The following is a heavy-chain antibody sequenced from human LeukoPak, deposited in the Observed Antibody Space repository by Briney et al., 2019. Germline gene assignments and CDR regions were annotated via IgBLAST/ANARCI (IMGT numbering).Heavy chain of an antibody. D-gene: IGHD2-2*02. CDR3: HPLAYTNN. V-gene: IGHV3-74*01. CDR1: GFQFDDYG. Sequence: GGSLRLSCAASGFQFDDYGMHWVRQAPGKGLEWVSVSKTDGTSTSYADSVKGRFTVSRDNAKNTLYLQMDSLRAEDTAVYYCHPLAYTNNWGQGTLVTVSS. CDR2: SKTDGTST. J-gene: IGHJ4*02.